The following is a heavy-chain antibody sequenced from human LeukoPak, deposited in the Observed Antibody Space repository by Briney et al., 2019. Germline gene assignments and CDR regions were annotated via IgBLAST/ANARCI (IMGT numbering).Heavy chain of an antibody. Sequence: ASVKVSCKASGYTFTSYGISWVRQAPGQGLEWVGWISAYNGNTNYAQKLQGRVTMTTDTSTSTAYMELRSLRSDDTAVYYCARVDIVVVTGDYWGQGTLVTVSS. CDR2: ISAYNGNT. J-gene: IGHJ4*02. CDR1: GYTFTSYG. CDR3: ARVDIVVVTGDY. D-gene: IGHD2-21*02. V-gene: IGHV1-18*01.